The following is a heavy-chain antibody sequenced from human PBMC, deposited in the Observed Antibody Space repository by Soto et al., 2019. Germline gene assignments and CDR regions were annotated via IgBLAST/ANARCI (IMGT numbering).Heavy chain of an antibody. Sequence: VKVSCKASGGTFSSYAISWVRQAPGQGLEWMGGIIPIFGTANYAQKFQGRVTITADESTSTAYMELSSLRSEDTAVYYCARPVVVVAATPSWFDPWGQGTLVTVSS. CDR3: ARPVVVVAATPSWFDP. CDR2: IIPIFGTA. V-gene: IGHV1-69*13. J-gene: IGHJ5*02. D-gene: IGHD2-15*01. CDR1: GGTFSSYA.